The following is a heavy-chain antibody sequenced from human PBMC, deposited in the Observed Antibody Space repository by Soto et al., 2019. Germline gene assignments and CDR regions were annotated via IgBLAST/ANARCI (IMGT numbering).Heavy chain of an antibody. J-gene: IGHJ6*02. CDR1: GYTFTNYW. V-gene: IGHV5-51*01. CDR3: AASIFYYGMDV. Sequence: PGESLKISCKGSGYTFTNYWIGWVRQMPGKGLEWMGIIYPGDSDTKYNPSFQGQVTISADKSITTTYLQWISLKASDTAIYYCAASIFYYGMDVWGQGTTVTVSS. CDR2: IYPGDSDT.